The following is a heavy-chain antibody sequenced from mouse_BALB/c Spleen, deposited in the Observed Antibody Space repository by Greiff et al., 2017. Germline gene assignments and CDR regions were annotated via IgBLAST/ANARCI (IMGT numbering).Heavy chain of an antibody. V-gene: IGHV14-4*02. CDR1: GFNIKDYY. CDR3: NAQLGGFDY. D-gene: IGHD4-1*02. CDR2: IDPENGDT. Sequence: VQLKQSGAELVRSGASVKLSCTASGFNIKDYYMHWVKQRPEQGLEWIGWIDPENGDTEYAPKFQGKATMTADTSSNTAYLQLSSLTSEDTAVYYCNAQLGGFDYWGQGTTLTVSS. J-gene: IGHJ2*01.